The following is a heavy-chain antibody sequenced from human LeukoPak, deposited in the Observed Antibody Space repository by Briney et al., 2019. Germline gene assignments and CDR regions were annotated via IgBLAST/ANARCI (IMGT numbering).Heavy chain of an antibody. D-gene: IGHD3-3*01. J-gene: IGHJ3*02. CDR3: ARDRNSYYDFWSGSPADAFDI. V-gene: IGHV4-31*03. CDR1: GGSISSGGYY. Sequence: SQTLFLTCTVSGGSISSGGYYRSWIRQHPGKGLEWIGYIYYSGSTYYNPSLKSRVTISIDTSKNQFSLKLSSVTAADTAVYYCARDRNSYYDFWSGSPADAFDIWGQGTMVTVSS. CDR2: IYYSGST.